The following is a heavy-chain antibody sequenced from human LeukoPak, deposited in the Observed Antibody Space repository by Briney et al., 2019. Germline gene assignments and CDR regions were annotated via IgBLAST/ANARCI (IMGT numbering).Heavy chain of an antibody. D-gene: IGHD3-22*01. J-gene: IGHJ4*02. V-gene: IGHV3-7*01. CDR3: AKDRALNYYDSSTLEGYFDY. CDR2: IKPDGSDQ. Sequence: AGGSLRLSCAASGFTFSSYWMSWVRQAPGKGLEWVANIKPDGSDQYYADSVKGRFTISRDNSKNTLYLQMNSLRAEDTAVYYCAKDRALNYYDSSTLEGYFDYWGQGTLVTVSS. CDR1: GFTFSSYW.